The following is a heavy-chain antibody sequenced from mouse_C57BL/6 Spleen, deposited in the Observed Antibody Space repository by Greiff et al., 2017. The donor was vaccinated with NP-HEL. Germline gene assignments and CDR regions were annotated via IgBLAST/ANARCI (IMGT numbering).Heavy chain of an antibody. V-gene: IGHV1-59*01. J-gene: IGHJ2*01. CDR3: ANLHGNDEDY. D-gene: IGHD2-2*01. CDR2: IDPSDSYT. CDR1: GYTFTSYW. Sequence: QVQLQQPGAELVRPGTSVKLSCKASGYTFTSYWMHWVKQRPGQGLEWIGVIDPSDSYTNYNQKFKGKTTLTVDTSSSTAYMQLSSLTSEDSAVYYCANLHGNDEDYWGQGTTLTVSS.